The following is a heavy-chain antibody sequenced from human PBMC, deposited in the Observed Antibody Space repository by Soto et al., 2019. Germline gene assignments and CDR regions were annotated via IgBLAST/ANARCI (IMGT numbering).Heavy chain of an antibody. CDR3: ARSIDSVLIVYAIPDY. J-gene: IGHJ4*02. Sequence: SETLSLTWTVSGGSISSSSYYWGWIGQPPGKGLEWIGSSYYTGSTYYNSSLKGRVTISVDTSKNKFSLKLSSLTAAYTAVYXCARSIDSVLIVYAIPDYWGQANLGTAS. V-gene: IGHV4-39*01. D-gene: IGHD2-8*01. CDR1: GGSISSSSYY. CDR2: SYYTGST.